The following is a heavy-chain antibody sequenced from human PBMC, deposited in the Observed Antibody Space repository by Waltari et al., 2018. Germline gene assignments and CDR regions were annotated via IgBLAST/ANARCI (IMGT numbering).Heavy chain of an antibody. CDR1: GFSFSSYG. D-gene: IGHD3-9*01. Sequence: QVKLVESGGGVVQPGWSLRLSCAASGFSFSSYGMHWVRQAPGKGLAWVAVISFHGGNIYYADAVKGRFTISRDNSKNTLYLQMNSLRAEDTAVYYCAKGQYFDWRMDVWGQGTTVTVSS. CDR3: AKGQYFDWRMDV. CDR2: ISFHGGNI. J-gene: IGHJ6*02. V-gene: IGHV3-30*18.